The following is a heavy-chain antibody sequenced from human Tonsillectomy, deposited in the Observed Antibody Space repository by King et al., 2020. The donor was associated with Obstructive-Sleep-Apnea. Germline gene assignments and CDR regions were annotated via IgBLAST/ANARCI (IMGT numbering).Heavy chain of an antibody. CDR1: GDSISSSNYY. CDR2: FYYTGST. CDR3: ARDVLNDYGDNPLKR. D-gene: IGHD4-17*01. J-gene: IGHJ2*01. V-gene: IGHV4-39*07. Sequence: QLQESGPGLVQPSETLSLTCTVSGDSISSSNYYWGWIRQPPGKGLEWIGSFYYTGSTYSNPSLKSRVTISVDTSRNQFSLRLTSVTAADTAVYYCARDVLNDYGDNPLKRWGRGTLVTVSS.